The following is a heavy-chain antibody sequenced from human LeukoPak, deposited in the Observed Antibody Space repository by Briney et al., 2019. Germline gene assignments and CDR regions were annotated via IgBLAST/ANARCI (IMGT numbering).Heavy chain of an antibody. D-gene: IGHD3-22*01. Sequence: GGSLRLSCSASGFILRSHAMHWVRQAPGKGLEWVAVIWYDGSNKYYADSVRGRFAISRGKSKNTLYLQMSSLRAEDTAVYYCAKMTNYYDSSGYHYYFDCWGQGTLVTVSS. CDR1: GFILRSHA. J-gene: IGHJ4*02. CDR2: IWYDGSNK. V-gene: IGHV3-33*03. CDR3: AKMTNYYDSSGYHYYFDC.